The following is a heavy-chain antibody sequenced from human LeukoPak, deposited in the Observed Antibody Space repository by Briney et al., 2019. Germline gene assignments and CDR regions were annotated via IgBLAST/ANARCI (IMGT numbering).Heavy chain of an antibody. CDR2: ISSSGSII. V-gene: IGHV3-11*01. Sequence: NPGGSLRLSCAASGFIFSANYMSWIRQAPGKGLEWLSYISSSGSIIYYADSVMGRFTISRDNAKNTVSLQMNNLRAEDTAVYYCAKSDCGSDGCKLLNYWGQGTLVIASS. D-gene: IGHD3-10*01. CDR1: GFIFSANY. CDR3: AKSDCGSDGCKLLNY. J-gene: IGHJ4*02.